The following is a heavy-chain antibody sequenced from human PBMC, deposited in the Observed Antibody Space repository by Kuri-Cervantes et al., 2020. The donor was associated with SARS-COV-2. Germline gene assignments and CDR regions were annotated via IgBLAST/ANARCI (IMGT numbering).Heavy chain of an antibody. Sequence: GESLKISCAASGFTFSNAWMNWVRQAPGKGLEWVSRIKSKTDGGTTDYAAPVKGRFTISRDNAKNSLYLQMNSLRAEDTAVYYCARDGFTLGSGSYYFDYWGQGTLVTVSS. CDR3: ARDGFTLGSGSYYFDY. D-gene: IGHD3-10*01. V-gene: IGHV3-15*07. CDR1: GFTFSNAW. CDR2: IKSKTDGGTT. J-gene: IGHJ4*02.